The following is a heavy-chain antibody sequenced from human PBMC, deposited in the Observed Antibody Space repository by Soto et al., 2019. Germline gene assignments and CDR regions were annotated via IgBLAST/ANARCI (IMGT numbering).Heavy chain of an antibody. CDR2: ISGRGGGT. CDR1: GFTFSSYA. J-gene: IGHJ2*01. Sequence: EVQLLESGGGLVQPGGSLRLSCAASGFTFSSYAMSWVRQAPGKGLEWVSAISGRGGGTHYADSVKGRFTISRHNSKNTADLQMNALRLKDSVVYYCAKAGGQWLAYSYFDLWGRGTLVTVSS. CDR3: AKAGGQWLAYSYFDL. D-gene: IGHD6-19*01. V-gene: IGHV3-23*01.